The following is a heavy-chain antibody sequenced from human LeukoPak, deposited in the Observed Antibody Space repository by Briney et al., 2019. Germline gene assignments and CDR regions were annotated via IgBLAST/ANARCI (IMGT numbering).Heavy chain of an antibody. CDR3: ARVGGDPVTDAFDI. D-gene: IGHD2-21*02. V-gene: IGHV4-59*02. J-gene: IGHJ3*02. Sequence: PSETLSLTCTVSGGSVSSYYWSWIRQPPGKGLECIGYIYYSGSTNYNPSLKSRATISVDTSKNQFSLKLSSVTAADTAVYYCARVGGDPVTDAFDIWGQGTMVTVSS. CDR2: IYYSGST. CDR1: GGSVSSYY.